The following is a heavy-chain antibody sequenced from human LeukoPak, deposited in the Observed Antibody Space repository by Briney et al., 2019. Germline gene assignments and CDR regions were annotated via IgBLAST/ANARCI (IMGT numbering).Heavy chain of an antibody. CDR2: ISSSSSYI. CDR3: ARELPGDTKRFTIFGVVTTYNWFDP. V-gene: IGHV3-21*01. D-gene: IGHD3-3*01. Sequence: GVSLRLSCAASGFTFSSYSMNWVRQAPGKGLEWVSSISSSSSYIYYADSVKGRFTISRDNAKNSLYLQMNRLRAEDTAVYYCARELPGDTKRFTIFGVVTTYNWFDPWGQGPLVTVSS. J-gene: IGHJ5*02. CDR1: GFTFSSYS.